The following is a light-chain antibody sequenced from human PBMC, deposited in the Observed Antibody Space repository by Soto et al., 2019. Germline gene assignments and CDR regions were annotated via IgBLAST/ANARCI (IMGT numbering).Light chain of an antibody. CDR2: GAS. CDR1: QSVSSN. V-gene: IGKV3-15*01. Sequence: EIVMRQSPATLSVSPGERATLSFGASQSVSSNLAWYQQKPGQAPRLLIYGASTRATGIPARFSGSGSGTEFTLTISSLQSEDFAVYYCQQYNNWPPATFGQGTKVDIK. CDR3: QQYNNWPPAT. J-gene: IGKJ1*01.